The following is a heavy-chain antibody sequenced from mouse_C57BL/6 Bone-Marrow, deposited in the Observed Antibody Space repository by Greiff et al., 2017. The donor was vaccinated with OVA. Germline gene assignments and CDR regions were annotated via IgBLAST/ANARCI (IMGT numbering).Heavy chain of an antibody. CDR2: IRSKSNNYAT. D-gene: IGHD1-1*01. V-gene: IGHV10-1*01. CDR1: GFSFNTYA. Sequence: EVKLVESGGGLVQPKGSLKLSCAASGFSFNTYAMNWVRQAPGKGLEWVARIRSKSNNYATYYADSVKDRFTISRDDSESMLYLQMNNLKTEDTAMYYCVTYYYGSSLYAMDYWGQGTSVTVSS. J-gene: IGHJ4*01. CDR3: VTYYYGSSLYAMDY.